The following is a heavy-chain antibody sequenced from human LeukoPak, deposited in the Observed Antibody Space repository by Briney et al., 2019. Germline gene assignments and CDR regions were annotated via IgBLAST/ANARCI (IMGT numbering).Heavy chain of an antibody. J-gene: IGHJ4*02. CDR1: GGSFSGYY. Sequence: SETLSLTCAVYGGSFSGYYWSWIRQPPGKGLEWIGEINHSGSTNYNPSLKSRVTISVDTSKNQFSLKLSSVTAADTAVYYCARARAGWLTHPLGGDNVFDYWGQGTLVTVSS. V-gene: IGHV4-34*01. D-gene: IGHD6-19*01. CDR3: ARARAGWLTHPLGGDNVFDY. CDR2: INHSGST.